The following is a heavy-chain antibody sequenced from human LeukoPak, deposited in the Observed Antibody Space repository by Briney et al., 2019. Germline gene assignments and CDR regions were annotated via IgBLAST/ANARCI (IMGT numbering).Heavy chain of an antibody. Sequence: PGGSLRLSCAASGFTFSSYAMHWVRQAPGKGLEWVAVISYDGSNKYYADSVKGRFTISRDNSKNTLYLQMNSLRAEDTAVYYCARDRERYYDSSGYLDYWGQGTLVTVSS. J-gene: IGHJ4*02. V-gene: IGHV3-30-3*01. D-gene: IGHD3-22*01. CDR2: ISYDGSNK. CDR3: ARDRERYYDSSGYLDY. CDR1: GFTFSSYA.